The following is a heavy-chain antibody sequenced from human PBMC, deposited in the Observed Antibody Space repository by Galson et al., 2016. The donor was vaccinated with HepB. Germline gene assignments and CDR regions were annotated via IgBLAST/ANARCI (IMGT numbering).Heavy chain of an antibody. D-gene: IGHD3-22*01. V-gene: IGHV4-39*07. CDR3: ARDPARYSSGFDY. CDR1: GGSISSDEYY. CDR2: IYYDGNS. Sequence: SETLSLTCTVSGGSISSDEYYWAWVRQPPGKGLEWIGSIYYDGNSYSNPSLESRVTISVDTSKNQFSLKVSSVTAADTGIYYCARDPARYSSGFDYWGRGSLVTVSS. J-gene: IGHJ4*02.